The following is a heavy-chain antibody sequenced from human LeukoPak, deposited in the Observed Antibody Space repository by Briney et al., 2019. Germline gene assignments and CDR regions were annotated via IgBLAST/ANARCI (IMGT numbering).Heavy chain of an antibody. CDR3: AKPGGYYDSSSYFYY. Sequence: GGSLTLSCAASGFTFSSYDMLWVRQAPGKGLEWVAFIWYDGSNKYYADSVKGRFTISRDSSKNTLYLQMNSRRAEDTAVYYCAKPGGYYDSSSYFYYWGQRALVSVSS. D-gene: IGHD3-22*01. V-gene: IGHV3-30*02. CDR1: GFTFSSYD. J-gene: IGHJ4*02. CDR2: IWYDGSNK.